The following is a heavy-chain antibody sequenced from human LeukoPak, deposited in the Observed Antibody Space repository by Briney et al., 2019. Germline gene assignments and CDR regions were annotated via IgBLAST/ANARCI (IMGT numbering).Heavy chain of an antibody. CDR1: GYTFTSYG. V-gene: IGHV1-8*03. CDR2: MNPNSGNT. CDR3: ARGIRSYYYYMDV. J-gene: IGHJ6*03. D-gene: IGHD3-3*01. Sequence: ASVKVSCKASGYTFTSYGISWVRQAPGQGLEWMGWMNPNSGNTGYAQKFQGRVTITRNTSISTAYMELSSLRSEDTAVYYCARGIRSYYYYMDVWGKGTTVTVSS.